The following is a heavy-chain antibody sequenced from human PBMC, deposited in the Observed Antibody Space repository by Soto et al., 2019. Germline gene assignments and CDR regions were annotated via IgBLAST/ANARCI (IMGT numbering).Heavy chain of an antibody. CDR3: AHSRMMESGVGQNWFDP. J-gene: IGHJ5*02. V-gene: IGHV2-5*01. D-gene: IGHD3-3*01. CDR2: IYWNDDK. CDR1: GFSLSTSGVG. Sequence: SGPTLVKPTQTLTLTCTFSGFSLSTSGVGVGWIRQPPGKALEWLALIYWNDDKRYSPSLKSRLTITKDTSKNQVVLTMTNMDPVDTATYYCAHSRMMESGVGQNWFDPWGQGTLVTVSS.